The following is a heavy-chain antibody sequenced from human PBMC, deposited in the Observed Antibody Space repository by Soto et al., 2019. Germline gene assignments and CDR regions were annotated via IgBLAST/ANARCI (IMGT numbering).Heavy chain of an antibody. D-gene: IGHD4-17*01. Sequence: SETLSLTCAVYGGSFSGYYWSWIRQLPGKGLEWIGEINHSGSTNYNPSLKSRVTISVDTSKNQFSLKLSSVTAADTAVYYCARRGYGDYHYYYYYYYMDVWGKGTTVTVSS. CDR1: GGSFSGYY. CDR2: INHSGST. J-gene: IGHJ6*03. V-gene: IGHV4-34*01. CDR3: ARRGYGDYHYYYYYYYMDV.